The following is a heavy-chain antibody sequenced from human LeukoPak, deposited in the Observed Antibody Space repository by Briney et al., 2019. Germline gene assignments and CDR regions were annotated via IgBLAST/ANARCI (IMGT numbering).Heavy chain of an antibody. Sequence: PSETLSLTCTVSGGSISSSSYYWGWIRQPPGKGLEWIGSIYYSGSTYYNPSLKSRVTISVDTSKNQFSLKLSSVTAADTAVYYCARHKFGGLWYFDLWGRGTLVTVSS. D-gene: IGHD3-10*01. J-gene: IGHJ2*01. V-gene: IGHV4-39*01. CDR1: GGSISSSSYY. CDR3: ARHKFGGLWYFDL. CDR2: IYYSGST.